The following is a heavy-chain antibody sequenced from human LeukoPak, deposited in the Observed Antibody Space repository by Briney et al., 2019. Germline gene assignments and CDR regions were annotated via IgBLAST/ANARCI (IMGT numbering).Heavy chain of an antibody. J-gene: IGHJ4*02. D-gene: IGHD2-2*02. CDR1: GGSISSGSDY. CDR2: MHYSGST. Sequence: SETLSLTCTVSGGSISSGSDYWGWIRQPPGKGLGWIGSMHYSGSTDYNPSLKSQVAISIDTSKNQFSLKLRFVTAADTAVYHCARLGYCSSTSCYMPNWGPGTLVTVSS. V-gene: IGHV4-39*01. CDR3: ARLGYCSSTSCYMPN.